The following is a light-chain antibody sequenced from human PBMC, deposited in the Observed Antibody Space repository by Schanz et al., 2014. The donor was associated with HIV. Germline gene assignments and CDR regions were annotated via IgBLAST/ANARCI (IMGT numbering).Light chain of an antibody. Sequence: DIQMTQSPSSLSASVGDRVTITCRTRQNIANYLNWYQQKPGKAPNLLIYGASSLQSGVPSRFSGGGSGTDFTLTITSLHPEDFATYYCQHSYNTPYTFGQGTKLDI. J-gene: IGKJ2*01. V-gene: IGKV1-39*01. CDR2: GAS. CDR1: QNIANY. CDR3: QHSYNTPYT.